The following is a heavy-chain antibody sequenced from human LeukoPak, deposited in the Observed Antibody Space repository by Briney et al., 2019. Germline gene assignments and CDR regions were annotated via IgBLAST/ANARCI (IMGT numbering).Heavy chain of an antibody. V-gene: IGHV3-21*01. CDR3: ARADVIAIFDS. J-gene: IGHJ5*01. D-gene: IGHD2-21*01. Sequence: GGSLRLSCAASGFTFSSYAMTWVRQAPGKGLEWVSSISRTSSYIYYADSVKGRFTISRDNSQNTLYLQMNSLREEDTGVYYCARADVIAIFDSWGQGTLVTVSS. CDR2: ISRTSSYI. CDR1: GFTFSSYA.